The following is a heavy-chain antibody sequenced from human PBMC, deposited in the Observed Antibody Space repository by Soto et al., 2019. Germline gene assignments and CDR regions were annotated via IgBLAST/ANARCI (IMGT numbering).Heavy chain of an antibody. CDR2: IKSKTDGGTT. CDR3: TLEWELTGFDY. CDR1: GFTFSNAG. D-gene: IGHD1-26*01. Sequence: EVQLVESGGGLVKPGGSLRLSCAASGFTFSNAGMNWVRQAPGKGLEWVGRIKSKTDGGTTDYAAPVKGRFTISRDDSKNTLYLQMNSLKTEDTAVYYCTLEWELTGFDYWGQGTLVTVSS. J-gene: IGHJ4*02. V-gene: IGHV3-15*07.